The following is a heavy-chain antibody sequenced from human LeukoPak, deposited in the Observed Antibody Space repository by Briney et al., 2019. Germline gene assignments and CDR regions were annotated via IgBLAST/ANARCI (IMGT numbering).Heavy chain of an antibody. CDR1: GFTFSSYG. CDR3: AKGGSYSSSWLDY. V-gene: IGHV3-33*06. Sequence: GRSLRLSCAASGFTFSSYGMHWVRKAPGTGLEWVAVIWYDGSNKYYADSVKGRFAISRDNSKNTLYLQMNSLRADVTAGYYSAKGGSYSSSWLDYWGQGTLVTVSS. CDR2: IWYDGSNK. J-gene: IGHJ4*02. D-gene: IGHD6-13*01.